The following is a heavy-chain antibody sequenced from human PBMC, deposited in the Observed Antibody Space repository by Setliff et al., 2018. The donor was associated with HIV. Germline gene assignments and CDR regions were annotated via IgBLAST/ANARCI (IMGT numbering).Heavy chain of an antibody. D-gene: IGHD1-20*01. V-gene: IGHV4-31*03. CDR1: GGSIRSGGYC. CDR3: ASAFLGNYQPVTCYLPGVSLFDF. CDR2: IYYSGSS. J-gene: IGHJ4*02. Sequence: SETLSLTCSVSGGSIRSGGYCWSWIRQLPGKGLDWIGYIYYSGSSYYNPSLQSRVTISVDTSKNQFSLQLNSVTAADTAVYYWASAFLGNYQPVTCYLPGVSLFDFLGQGALLTVFS.